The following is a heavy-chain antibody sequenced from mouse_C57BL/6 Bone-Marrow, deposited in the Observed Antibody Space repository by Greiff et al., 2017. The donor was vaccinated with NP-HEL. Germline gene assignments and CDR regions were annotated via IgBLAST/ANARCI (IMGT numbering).Heavy chain of an antibody. CDR3: GRTRWLLRAGLAY. V-gene: IGHV1-7*01. Sequence: QVQLQQSGAELAKPGASVKLSCKASGYTFTSYWMHWVKQRPGQGLEWIGYINPSSGYTKYNQKFKDKATLTADKSSSTAYMQLSSLTYEDSAVYYCGRTRWLLRAGLAYWGQGTTLTVSS. CDR2: INPSSGYT. CDR1: GYTFTSYW. J-gene: IGHJ2*01. D-gene: IGHD2-3*01.